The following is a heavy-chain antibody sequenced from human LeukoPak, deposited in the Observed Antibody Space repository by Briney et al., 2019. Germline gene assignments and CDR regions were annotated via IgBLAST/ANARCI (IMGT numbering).Heavy chain of an antibody. V-gene: IGHV4-59*01. CDR1: RGSLSGFF. J-gene: IGHJ6*03. CDR2: IHYRWWST. Sequence: SETLSLTRTVSRGSLSGFFWTWLRRPPGRELEGIGSIHYRWWSTKYNPSLKRRVTISVDTSKNQFSLKQSSVPAADTAVYYCARGPSIYDIPRGPYYYCFMDVWGKGTTVTVSS. D-gene: IGHD3-9*01. CDR3: ARGPSIYDIPRGPYYYCFMDV.